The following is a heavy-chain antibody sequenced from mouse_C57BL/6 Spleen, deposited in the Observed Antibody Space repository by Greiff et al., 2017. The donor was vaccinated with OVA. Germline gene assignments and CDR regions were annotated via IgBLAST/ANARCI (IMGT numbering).Heavy chain of an antibody. CDR1: GYTFTSYW. CDR2: IDPSDSYT. V-gene: IGHV1-50*01. CDR3: ARWGVFDY. Sequence: VQLQQPGAELVKPGASVKLSCKASGYTFTSYWMQWVKQRPGQGLEWIGEIDPSDSYTNYNQKFKGKATVTVDTSSSTAYMQLSSLTSEDAAVYYCARWGVFDYWGQGTTLTVSS. J-gene: IGHJ2*01.